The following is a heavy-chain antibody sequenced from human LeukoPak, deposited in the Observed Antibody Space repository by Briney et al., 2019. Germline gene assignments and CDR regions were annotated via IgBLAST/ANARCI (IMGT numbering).Heavy chain of an antibody. J-gene: IGHJ6*03. CDR3: ARGSDDFWSGYYNNYYYYYYMDV. Sequence: SETLSLTCAVYGGSFSGYYWSWIRQPPGKGLEWIGEINHSGSTNYNPSLKSRVTISVGTSKNQFSLKLSSVTAADTAVYYCARGSDDFWSGYYNNYYYYYYMDVWGKGTTVTVSS. D-gene: IGHD3-3*01. CDR2: INHSGST. CDR1: GGSFSGYY. V-gene: IGHV4-34*01.